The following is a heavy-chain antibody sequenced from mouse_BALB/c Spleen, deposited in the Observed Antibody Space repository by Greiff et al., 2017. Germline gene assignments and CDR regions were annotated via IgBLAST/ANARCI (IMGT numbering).Heavy chain of an antibody. CDR3: ARPFDGYYALAY. J-gene: IGHJ3*01. V-gene: IGHV14-3*02. Sequence: EVKLMESGAELVKPGASVKLSCTASGFNIKDTYMHWVKQRPEQGLEWIGRIDPANGNTKYDPKFQGKATITADTSSNTAYLQLSSLTSEDTAVYYCARPFDGYYALAYWGQGTLVTVSA. D-gene: IGHD2-3*01. CDR2: IDPANGNT. CDR1: GFNIKDTY.